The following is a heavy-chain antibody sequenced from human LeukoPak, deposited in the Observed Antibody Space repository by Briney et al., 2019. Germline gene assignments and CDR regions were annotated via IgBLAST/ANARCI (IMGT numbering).Heavy chain of an antibody. J-gene: IGHJ4*02. CDR2: ISSSGSTI. Sequence: QPGGSLRLSCAASGFTFGSYEMNWVRQAPGKGLEWVSYISSSGSTIYYADSVKGRFTISRDNAKNSLYLQMNSLRAEDTAVYYCARVTRGYSYGVDYWGQGTLVTVSS. CDR1: GFTFGSYE. V-gene: IGHV3-48*03. CDR3: ARVTRGYSYGVDY. D-gene: IGHD5-18*01.